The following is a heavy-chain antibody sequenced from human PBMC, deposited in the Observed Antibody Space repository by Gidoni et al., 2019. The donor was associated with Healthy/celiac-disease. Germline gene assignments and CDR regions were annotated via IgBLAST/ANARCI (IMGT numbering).Heavy chain of an antibody. V-gene: IGHV3-66*01. D-gene: IGHD4-17*01. J-gene: IGHJ6*02. Sequence: EVQLVESGGGLVQPGGSLRLSCAASGFTVSSNYMSWVRQAPGKGLEWVSVIYSGGSTYYADSVKGRFTISRDNSKNTLYLQMNSLRAEDTAVYYCARVARLDYGGNSGRYYYYGMDVWGQGTTVTVSS. CDR3: ARVARLDYGGNSGRYYYYGMDV. CDR1: GFTVSSNY. CDR2: IYSGGST.